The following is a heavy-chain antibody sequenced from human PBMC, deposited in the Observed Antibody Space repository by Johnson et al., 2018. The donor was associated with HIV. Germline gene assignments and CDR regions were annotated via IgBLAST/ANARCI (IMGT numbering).Heavy chain of an antibody. D-gene: IGHD6-13*01. CDR3: ARDSGIAAAGSAGAFDI. CDR1: GFTFDDYG. J-gene: IGHJ3*02. Sequence: VQLVESGGGLVKPGGSLRLSCAASGFTFDDYGMSWVRQAPGKGLEWVANIKQDGSEKYYVDSVKGRFTISRDNAKNSLYLQMNSLRAGDTAVYYGARDSGIAAAGSAGAFDIWGQGTMVTVSS. V-gene: IGHV3-7*01. CDR2: IKQDGSEK.